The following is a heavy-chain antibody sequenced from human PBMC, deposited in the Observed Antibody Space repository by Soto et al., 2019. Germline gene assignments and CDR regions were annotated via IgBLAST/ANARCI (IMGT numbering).Heavy chain of an antibody. CDR2: IIPIFGQP. J-gene: IGHJ6*02. CDR1: GGTFSSYP. D-gene: IGHD1-26*01. CDR3: PRESRLGGGGMDV. Sequence: QVQLVQSGTEVKKPGSSVKVSCKASGGTFSSYPITWVRQAPGQGLEWMGGIIPIFGQPNYAQKFQGRVTIAANESPSTVYMELSSLRSEDTAVYFCPRESRLGGGGMDVWGQGTTVTVSS. V-gene: IGHV1-69*01.